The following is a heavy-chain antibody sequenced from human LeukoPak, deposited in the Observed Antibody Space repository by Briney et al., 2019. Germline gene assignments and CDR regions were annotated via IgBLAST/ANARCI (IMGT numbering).Heavy chain of an antibody. D-gene: IGHD3-10*01. CDR1: GFTFSDYY. Sequence: GGSLRLSCAASGFTFSDYYMSWIRQAPGKGLEWVSYISSSGSTIYYADSVKGRFTISRDNAKNSLYLQMNSLRAEDTAVYYCSRDCTRLWLGESYGMDVWGQGTTLTVSS. J-gene: IGHJ6*02. V-gene: IGHV3-11*01. CDR2: ISSSGSTI. CDR3: SRDCTRLWLGESYGMDV.